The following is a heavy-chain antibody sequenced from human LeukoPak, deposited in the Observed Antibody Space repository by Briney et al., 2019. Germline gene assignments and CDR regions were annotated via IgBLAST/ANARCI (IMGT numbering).Heavy chain of an antibody. Sequence: SETLSLTCTVSGGSISSGDYYWSWIRQPPGKGLEWIGYIYYSGSTYYNPSLKSRVTISVDTSKNQFSLKLSSVTAADTAVYYCARTRGVSYYFDYWGQGTLVTVSS. V-gene: IGHV4-30-4*01. J-gene: IGHJ4*02. D-gene: IGHD3-10*01. CDR1: GGSISSGDYY. CDR2: IYYSGST. CDR3: ARTRGVSYYFDY.